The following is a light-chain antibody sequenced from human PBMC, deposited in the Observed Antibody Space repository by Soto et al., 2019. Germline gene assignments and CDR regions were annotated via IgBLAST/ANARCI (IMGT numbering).Light chain of an antibody. V-gene: IGKV1-16*02. CDR3: QQYDIYPRT. J-gene: IGKJ1*01. Sequence: DIQMTQSPSSLSASVGDRVTITCRASQGIRNFLAWFQQKPGKAPKCLIYATFNLQSEVPSKFSGSGSGTEFNLTISSLQPEDFATYYCQQYDIYPRTFGQGTKVEIK. CDR1: QGIRNF. CDR2: ATF.